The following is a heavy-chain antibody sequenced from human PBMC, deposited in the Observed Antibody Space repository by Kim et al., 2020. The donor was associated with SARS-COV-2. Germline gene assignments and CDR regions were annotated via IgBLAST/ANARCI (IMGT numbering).Heavy chain of an antibody. J-gene: IGHJ4*02. D-gene: IGHD6-19*01. CDR1: GGSFSGYY. Sequence: SETLSLTCAVYGGSFSGYYWSWIRQPPGKGLEWIGEINHSGSTNYNPSLKSRVTISVDTSKNQFSLKLSSVTAADTAVYYCARGRSLAVAGPKKNDYWGQGTLVTVSS. CDR2: INHSGST. V-gene: IGHV4-34*01. CDR3: ARGRSLAVAGPKKNDY.